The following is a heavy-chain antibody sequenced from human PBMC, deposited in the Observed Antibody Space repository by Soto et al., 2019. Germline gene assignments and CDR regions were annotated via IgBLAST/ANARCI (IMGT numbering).Heavy chain of an antibody. CDR1: GYTRTELS. CDR3: ATAPEGNYYGSGYYYYYGMDV. V-gene: IGHV1-24*01. J-gene: IGHJ6*02. D-gene: IGHD3-10*01. CDR2: FDPEDGET. Sequence: ASVKVSCKVSGYTRTELSMHWVRQAPGKGLEWMGGFDPEDGETIYAQKFQGRVTMTEDTSTDTAYMELSSLRSEDTAVYYCATAPEGNYYGSGYYYYYGMDVWGQGTTVTVSS.